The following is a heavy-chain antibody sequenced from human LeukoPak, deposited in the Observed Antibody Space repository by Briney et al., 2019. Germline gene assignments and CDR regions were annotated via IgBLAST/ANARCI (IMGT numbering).Heavy chain of an antibody. V-gene: IGHV3-21*01. CDR3: ARDGVSSWFDY. CDR1: GFTYSSYS. D-gene: IGHD6-13*01. CDR2: ISSSSSYI. Sequence: GGSLRLSCAASGFTYSSYSMNWVRQAPGKGLEWVSSISSSSSYIYYADSVKVRFTISRDNAKNSLYLQMNSLRAEDTAVYYCARDGVSSWFDYWGQGTLVTVSS. J-gene: IGHJ4*02.